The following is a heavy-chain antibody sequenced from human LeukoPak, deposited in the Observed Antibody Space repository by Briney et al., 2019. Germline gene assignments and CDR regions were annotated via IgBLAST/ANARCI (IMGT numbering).Heavy chain of an antibody. V-gene: IGHV1-18*01. CDR3: ARDRGNRGYSFNN. CDR2: IYSYNGNT. Sequence: ASVKVSCKASGYTFTSYGISWVRQAPGQGLEWMGWIYSYNGNTNYAQKFQGRVTMTTDTSTSIAYVELRSLTSDDTAVYYCARDRGNRGYSFNNWGQGTLVTVSS. CDR1: GYTFTSYG. D-gene: IGHD5-18*01. J-gene: IGHJ4*02.